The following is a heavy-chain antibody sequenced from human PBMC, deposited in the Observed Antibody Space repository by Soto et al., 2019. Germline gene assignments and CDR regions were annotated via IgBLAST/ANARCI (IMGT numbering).Heavy chain of an antibody. J-gene: IGHJ1*01. V-gene: IGHV3-23*01. CDR3: AKGRDAPEYFQH. D-gene: IGHD2-21*02. CDR2: IRASGSST. Sequence: EVQLLESGGGLVQPGGSLRLSCAASGFTFSTYAMSWVRQAPGKGLEWVSLIRASGSSTYYADSVKGRFTISRDNSKNTPDLQMNSLRAENPAVYYCAKGRDAPEYFQHWGLGTLVTVSS. CDR1: GFTFSTYA.